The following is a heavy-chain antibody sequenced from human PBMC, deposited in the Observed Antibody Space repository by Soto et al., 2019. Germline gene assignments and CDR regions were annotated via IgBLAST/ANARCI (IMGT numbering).Heavy chain of an antibody. V-gene: IGHV1-69*02. CDR3: ASVVWGVVTAPRSVYFDL. D-gene: IGHD2-21*02. Sequence: QVQLVQSGAEVKKPGSSVKVSCKASGGTFSSYTVRWVRQAPGQGLEWVGRIIPILGIANYAQMFQGRVTITADKSTSTAHMELSSLRSEDTAVYYCASVVWGVVTAPRSVYFDLWGRGTLVTVSS. CDR1: GGTFSSYT. CDR2: IIPILGIA. J-gene: IGHJ2*01.